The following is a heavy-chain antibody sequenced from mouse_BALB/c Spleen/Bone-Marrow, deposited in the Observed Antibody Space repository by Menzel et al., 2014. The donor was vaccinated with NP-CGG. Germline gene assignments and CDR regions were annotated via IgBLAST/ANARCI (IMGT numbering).Heavy chain of an antibody. Sequence: QVQLQQSGAELVKPGASAKLSCRASGYTFTNYYMYWVKRRPGQGLEWIGEINPSNGGTNFNEKFKSKATLTVDKSSSTAYMQLSSLTSEDSAVYYCTRLPHWGQGTSVTVSS. J-gene: IGHJ4*01. CDR2: INPSNGGT. CDR1: GYTFTNYY. V-gene: IGHV1S81*02. CDR3: TRLPH.